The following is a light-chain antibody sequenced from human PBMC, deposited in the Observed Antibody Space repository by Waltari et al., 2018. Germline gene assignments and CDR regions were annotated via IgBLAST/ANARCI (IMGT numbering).Light chain of an antibody. CDR1: NIGSKS. Sequence: SYVLTQSPSVSVAPGQTAKITCGGNNIGSKSVHWDQHKPGQAPLLVVYDDSGRPSGIPGRFSGSNSGNTATLTISRVGAGDEADYYCQVWDGSSDHYVFGSGTKVTVL. V-gene: IGLV3-21*02. J-gene: IGLJ1*01. CDR2: DDS. CDR3: QVWDGSSDHYV.